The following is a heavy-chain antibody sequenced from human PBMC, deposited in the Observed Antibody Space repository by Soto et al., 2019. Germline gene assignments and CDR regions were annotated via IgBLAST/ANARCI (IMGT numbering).Heavy chain of an antibody. CDR1: GFTFSSYS. V-gene: IGHV3-21*01. Sequence: GGSLRLSCAASGFTFSSYSMNWVRQAPGKGLEWVSSISSSSSYIYYADSVKGRFTISRDNAKNSLYLQMNSLRAEDTAVYYCARGILLWFGDGLTPPDYWGQGTLVTVSS. D-gene: IGHD3-10*01. CDR2: ISSSSSYI. CDR3: ARGILLWFGDGLTPPDY. J-gene: IGHJ4*02.